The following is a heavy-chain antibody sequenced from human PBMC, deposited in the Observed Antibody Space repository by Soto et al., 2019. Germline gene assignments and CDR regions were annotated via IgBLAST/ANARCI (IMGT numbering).Heavy chain of an antibody. J-gene: IGHJ4*02. CDR1: GGSVSSGPYY. CDR2: IFSSGSA. D-gene: IGHD3-16*01. CDR3: ARPSRVHLDFDY. V-gene: IGHV4-39*01. Sequence: SETLSLTCSVSGGSVSSGPYYWSWIRQPPGRGLEWIGGIFSSGSASYNSSLKSLVTIYVDTFKNQFSLTLSSVTSADTAAYYCARPSRVHLDFDYWGQGTLVTVSS.